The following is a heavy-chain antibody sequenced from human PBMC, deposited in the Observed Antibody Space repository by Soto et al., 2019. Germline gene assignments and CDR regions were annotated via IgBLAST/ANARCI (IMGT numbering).Heavy chain of an antibody. CDR3: ARYSGYEPYYFDY. CDR2: IYYSGST. J-gene: IGHJ4*02. Sequence: SETLSLTCTVSGGSISSGDYYWSWIRQPPGKGLEWIGYIYYSGSTYYNPSLKSRVTISVDTSKNQFSLKLSSVTAADTAVYYCARYSGYEPYYFDYWGQGTLVTVS. CDR1: GGSISSGDYY. D-gene: IGHD5-12*01. V-gene: IGHV4-30-4*01.